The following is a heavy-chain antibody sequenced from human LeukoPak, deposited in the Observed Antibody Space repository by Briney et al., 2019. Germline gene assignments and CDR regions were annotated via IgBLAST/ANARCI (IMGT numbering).Heavy chain of an antibody. CDR3: ARVAYYDSSGYLSHYFDY. Sequence: GGSLRLSCETSGFSFSKHALNWVRQAPGKGLEWVSSISSSGTFYYADSLKGRFTISRDNAKNILSLQMSSLRAEDTAVYYCARVAYYDSSGYLSHYFDYWGQGTLVTVSS. CDR1: GFSFSKHA. V-gene: IGHV3-69-1*01. D-gene: IGHD3-22*01. J-gene: IGHJ4*02. CDR2: ISSSGTF.